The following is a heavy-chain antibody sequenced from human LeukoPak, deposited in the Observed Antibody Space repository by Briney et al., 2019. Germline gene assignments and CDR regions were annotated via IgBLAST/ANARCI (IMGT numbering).Heavy chain of an antibody. Sequence: SETLSLTCTVSGGSISSYYWSWIRQPPGKGLEWIGYIYYSGGTNYNPSLKSRVTISVDTSKNQFSLKLSSVTAADTAVYYCARVSWFPGTSYYYMDVWDKGTTVTVSS. V-gene: IGHV4-59*01. J-gene: IGHJ6*03. D-gene: IGHD1-1*01. CDR1: GGSISSYY. CDR2: IYYSGGT. CDR3: ARVSWFPGTSYYYMDV.